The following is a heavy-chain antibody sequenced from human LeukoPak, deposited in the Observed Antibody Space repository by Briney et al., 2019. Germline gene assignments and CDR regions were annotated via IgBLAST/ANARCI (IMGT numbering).Heavy chain of an antibody. D-gene: IGHD6-13*01. Sequence: PGGSLRLSCAASGFTFDDYAMHWVRQAPGKGLEWVAVISYDGSNKYYADSVKGRFTISRDNSKNTLYLQMNSLRAEDTAVYYCAREKTAAGDGDDAFDIWGQGTMVTVSS. CDR2: ISYDGSNK. CDR1: GFTFDDYA. CDR3: AREKTAAGDGDDAFDI. J-gene: IGHJ3*02. V-gene: IGHV3-30-3*01.